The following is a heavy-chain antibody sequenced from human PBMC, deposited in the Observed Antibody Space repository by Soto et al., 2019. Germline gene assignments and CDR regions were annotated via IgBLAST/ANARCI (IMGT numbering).Heavy chain of an antibody. CDR1: GYTFSRYG. J-gene: IGHJ4*02. Sequence: QAQLVQYGAEVREPGASVKDSCKTSGYTFSRYGLTWVRQTPGQGLEWMGWINGNTGHTIYAMNLEDRLTISTDTSTSTAYMELRSLKSDDTAVYYCARERKWEPLPYWGQGTLVTVSA. CDR3: ARERKWEPLPY. D-gene: IGHD1-26*01. CDR2: INGNTGHT. V-gene: IGHV1-18*01.